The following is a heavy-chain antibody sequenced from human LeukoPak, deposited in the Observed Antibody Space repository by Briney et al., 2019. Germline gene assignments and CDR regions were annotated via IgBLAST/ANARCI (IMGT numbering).Heavy chain of an antibody. CDR2: ISSTSRSSYI. CDR3: AKDDAWLRFGE. CDR1: GFSFSSYS. D-gene: IGHD3-10*01. J-gene: IGHJ4*02. Sequence: ESGGSLRLSCAASGFSFSSYSMNWVRQAPGKGLEWVSSISSTSRSSYIFYAESVKGRFTISRDNSKNMVCLQVISLTAEDTAVYYCAKDDAWLRFGEWSQGTLVTVSA. V-gene: IGHV3-21*04.